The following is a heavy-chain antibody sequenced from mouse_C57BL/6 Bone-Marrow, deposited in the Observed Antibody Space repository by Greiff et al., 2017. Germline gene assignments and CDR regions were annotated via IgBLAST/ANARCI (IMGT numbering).Heavy chain of an antibody. CDR1: GYTFTSYW. D-gene: IGHD2-4*01. CDR3: ARYDSLYYYAMDY. Sequence: VQLQQPGAELVKPGASVKLSCKASGYTFTSYWMQWVKQRPGQGLEWIGEIDPSDSYTNYNQKFKGKATLTVYTSSSTAYMQLSSLTSEDSAVYYCARYDSLYYYAMDYWGQGTSVTVSS. V-gene: IGHV1-50*01. J-gene: IGHJ4*01. CDR2: IDPSDSYT.